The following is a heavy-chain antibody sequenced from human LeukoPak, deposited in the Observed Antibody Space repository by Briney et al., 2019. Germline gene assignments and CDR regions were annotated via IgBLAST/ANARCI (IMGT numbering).Heavy chain of an antibody. CDR3: ATTLYSGYDSVAFDY. CDR2: IYYSGST. D-gene: IGHD5-12*01. Sequence: SETLSLTCTVSGGSISSSSYYWGWIRQPPGKGLEWIGSIYYSGSTYYNPSLKSRVTISVDTSKNQFSLKLSSVTAADTAVYYCATTLYSGYDSVAFDYWGQGTLVTVSS. CDR1: GGSISSSSYY. J-gene: IGHJ4*02. V-gene: IGHV4-39*07.